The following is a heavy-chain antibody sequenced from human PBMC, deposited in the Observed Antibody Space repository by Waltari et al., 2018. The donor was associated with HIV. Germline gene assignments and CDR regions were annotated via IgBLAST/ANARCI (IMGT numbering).Heavy chain of an antibody. CDR1: GFTFSSYA. CDR2: ISYDGSNK. V-gene: IGHV3-30*01. J-gene: IGHJ4*02. CDR3: ARDHSGSWSYFDY. D-gene: IGHD1-26*01. Sequence: QVQLVESGGGVVQPGRSLSLHWAASGFTFSSYALHWVRQAPGKGLEWVAIISYDGSNKYYADSVKGRFTMSSDSSKTTLYLQMNSLRAEDTAVYYCARDHSGSWSYFDYWGQGTLVTVSS.